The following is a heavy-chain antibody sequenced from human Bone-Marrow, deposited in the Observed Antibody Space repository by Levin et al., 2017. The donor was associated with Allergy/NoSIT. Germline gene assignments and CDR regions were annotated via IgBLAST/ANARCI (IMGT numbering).Heavy chain of an antibody. CDR1: GFNFGESA. Sequence: SLKISCAASGFNFGESAMQWVRQRPGRGPEWVSGINWNGDYTGYGDSVKGRFTVSRDNAKNSLYLQMNNLRPEDTALYYCARSPGRNFFYRWFDPWGQGTLVTVSS. D-gene: IGHD1-14*01. CDR2: INWNGDYT. V-gene: IGHV3-9*01. J-gene: IGHJ5*02. CDR3: ARSPGRNFFYRWFDP.